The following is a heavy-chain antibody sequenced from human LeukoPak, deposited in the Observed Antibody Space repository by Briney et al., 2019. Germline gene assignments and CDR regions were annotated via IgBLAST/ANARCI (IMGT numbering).Heavy chain of an antibody. CDR2: INHSGST. J-gene: IGHJ4*02. CDR1: GGSCSGYY. V-gene: IGHV4-34*01. CDR3: ARDLTGGGTRPTDY. D-gene: IGHD3-16*01. Sequence: PSETLSLTCAVYGGSCSGYYWSWIRQPPGKGLEWIGEINHSGSTNYNPSFKSRVTISVDTSKNQFSLHLISVTAADTAVYYCARDLTGGGTRPTDYWGQGTMVLVSS.